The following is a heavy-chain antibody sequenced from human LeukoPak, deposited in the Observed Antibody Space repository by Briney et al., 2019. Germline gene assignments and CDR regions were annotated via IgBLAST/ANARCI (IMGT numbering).Heavy chain of an antibody. CDR2: IYSGRST. D-gene: IGHD1-26*01. CDR1: GFTVSSND. V-gene: IGHV3-66*01. J-gene: IGHJ4*02. CDR3: ARYSGTFSNSYFDC. Sequence: GGSLRLSCAASGFTVSSNDMSWVRQAPGKGLEWVSLIYSGRSTYYADSVKGRFIISRDNSKNTLYLQMNGLRAEDTAVYYCARYSGTFSNSYFDCWGQGTLVTVSS.